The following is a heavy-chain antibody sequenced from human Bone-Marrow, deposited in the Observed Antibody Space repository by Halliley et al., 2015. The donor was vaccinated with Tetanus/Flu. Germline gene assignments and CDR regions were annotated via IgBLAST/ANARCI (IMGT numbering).Heavy chain of an antibody. CDR3: AREIEDYNPGGV. V-gene: IGHV4-39*01. J-gene: IGHJ6*04. CDR2: FYYSGTT. D-gene: IGHD3-10*01. Sequence: TLSLTCTVSGGSISSSSYYWGWIRQPPGEELEWIGSFYYSGTTYYNPSLKSRVTISVDASKNQFSLKLNSVTAADTAVYYCAREIEDYNPGGVWGKGTTVTVSS. CDR1: GGSISSSSYY.